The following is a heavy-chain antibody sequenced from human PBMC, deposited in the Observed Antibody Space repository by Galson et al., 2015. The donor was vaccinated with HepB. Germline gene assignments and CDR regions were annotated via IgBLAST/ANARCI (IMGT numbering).Heavy chain of an antibody. Sequence: TLSLTCGVFNGSVSSSTYYWSWIRQSPGKGLEWIGHIYYRGNTNYNPSLKSRVTIPRDTSKNQLSLKLRSVTAADTAVCYCATELGSGSYFDHWGPGTLVTVSS. V-gene: IGHV4-61*01. J-gene: IGHJ4*03. D-gene: IGHD6-19*01. CDR1: NGSVSSSTYY. CDR3: ATELGSGSYFDH. CDR2: IYYRGNT.